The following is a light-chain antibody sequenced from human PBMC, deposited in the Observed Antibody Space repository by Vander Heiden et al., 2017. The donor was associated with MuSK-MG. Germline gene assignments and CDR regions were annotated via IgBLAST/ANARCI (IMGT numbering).Light chain of an antibody. V-gene: IGKV1-39*01. CDR2: AAS. CDR1: QSISSY. J-gene: IGKJ4*01. Sequence: DIHMTQSPSSLSASVGARVTITCRASQSISSYVNWYQQKPGKAPKLLIYAASSLQSGVPSRFSGSGSGTDFTLTISSLQPEDFATYYCQQSYSTPRLTFGGGTKVEIK. CDR3: QQSYSTPRLT.